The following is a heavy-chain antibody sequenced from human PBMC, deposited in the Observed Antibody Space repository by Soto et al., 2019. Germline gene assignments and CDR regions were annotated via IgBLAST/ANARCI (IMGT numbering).Heavy chain of an antibody. J-gene: IGHJ4*02. CDR3: ARESNYYDSSGYYRFYFDY. V-gene: IGHV4-59*01. CDR1: DGSISHFY. CDR2: IYYSGST. Sequence: TSETLSLTCTVTDGSISHFYWSWIRQPPGKGLEWIGYIYYSGSTNYNPSLKNRVTISVDTSKNQFSLRLSSVTAVDTAVYYCARESNYYDSSGYYRFYFDYWGQGTLVTVSS. D-gene: IGHD3-22*01.